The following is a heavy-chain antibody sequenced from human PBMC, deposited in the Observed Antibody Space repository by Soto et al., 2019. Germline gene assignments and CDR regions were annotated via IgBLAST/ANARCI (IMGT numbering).Heavy chain of an antibody. CDR3: ARIDSGSSLDLRATTWQSPYYFDY. Sequence: EVQLVESGGGLVQPGGSLRLSCAASGFTFSSYWMSWVRQAPGKGLEWVANIKQDGSEKYYVDSVKGRFTISRDNAKNSLYLQMNSLRAEDTAVYYCARIDSGSSLDLRATTWQSPYYFDYWGQGTLVTVSS. CDR2: IKQDGSEK. V-gene: IGHV3-7*01. CDR1: GFTFSSYW. J-gene: IGHJ4*02. D-gene: IGHD1-26*01.